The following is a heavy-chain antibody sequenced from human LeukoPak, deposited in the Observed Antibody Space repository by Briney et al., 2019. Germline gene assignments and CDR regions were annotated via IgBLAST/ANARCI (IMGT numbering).Heavy chain of an antibody. CDR2: IYYSGST. CDR3: ARGGYYDSSGYYYAFDI. D-gene: IGHD3-22*01. V-gene: IGHV4-31*03. J-gene: IGHJ3*02. Sequence: PSETLSLTCTVSGGFISSGGYYWSWIRQHPGKGLEWIGYIYYSGSTYYNPSLKSRVTISVDTSKNQFSLKLSSVTAADTAVYYCARGGYYDSSGYYYAFDIWGQGTMVTVSS. CDR1: GGFISSGGYY.